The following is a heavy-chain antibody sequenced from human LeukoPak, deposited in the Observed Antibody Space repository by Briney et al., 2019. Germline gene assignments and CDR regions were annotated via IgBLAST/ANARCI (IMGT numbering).Heavy chain of an antibody. CDR2: IRYNGSNK. CDR3: AKPVLRIAVADDAFDI. V-gene: IGHV3-30*02. CDR1: GFTFSSYG. D-gene: IGHD6-19*01. Sequence: GGSLRLSCAASGFTFSSYGMHWVRQAPGKGLEWVAFIRYNGSNKYYADSVKGRFTISRDNSKNTLYLQMNSLRAEDTAVYYCAKPVLRIAVADDAFDIWGQGTMVTVSS. J-gene: IGHJ3*02.